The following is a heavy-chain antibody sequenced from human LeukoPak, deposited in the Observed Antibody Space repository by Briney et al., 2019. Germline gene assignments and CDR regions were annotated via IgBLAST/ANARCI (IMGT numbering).Heavy chain of an antibody. J-gene: IGHJ6*02. D-gene: IGHD2-15*01. V-gene: IGHV4-39*01. CDR1: GGSISSNIYY. CDR2: IYFSGTT. Sequence: SETLSLTCTVSGGSISSNIYYWAWIRQPPGKGLEWIGSIYFSGTTYYNPSLKSRVTISVDTSKNQFSLDLSSVTAADTAVYFCARLSCTTSSCSHGGFYYYGMDVWGQGTTVTVSS. CDR3: ARLSCTTSSCSHGGFYYYGMDV.